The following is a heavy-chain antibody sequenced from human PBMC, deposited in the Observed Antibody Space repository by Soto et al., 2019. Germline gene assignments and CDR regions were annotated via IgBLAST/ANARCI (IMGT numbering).Heavy chain of an antibody. J-gene: IGHJ6*02. CDR2: IYHSGST. CDR3: AGWIQLQRYYYYGMDV. CDR1: GGSISSSNW. Sequence: ASETLSLTCAVSGGSISSSNWWRWVRQPPGKGLEWIGEIYHSGSTNYNPSLKSRVTISVDKSKNQFSLKLSSVTAADTAVYYCAGWIQLQRYYYYGMDVWGQGTTVTVSS. D-gene: IGHD5-18*01. V-gene: IGHV4-4*02.